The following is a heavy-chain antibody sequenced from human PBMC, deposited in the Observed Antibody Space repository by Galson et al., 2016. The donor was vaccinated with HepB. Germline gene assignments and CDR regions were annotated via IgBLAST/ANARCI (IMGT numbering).Heavy chain of an antibody. V-gene: IGHV5-51*01. CDR3: AGPLDYDRSGGGGANMDG. D-gene: IGHD3-22*01. Sequence: QSGAEVKKPGESLKISCKGSGYSFTNYWIGWVRQMPGKGLEWMGIIYPGDSDTRYSPSFQGQVTFSADKSISTAYLHWASLRASDTAKYYCAGPLDYDRSGGGGANMDGWGQGTTVTGSS. CDR2: IYPGDSDT. J-gene: IGHJ6*02. CDR1: GYSFTNYW.